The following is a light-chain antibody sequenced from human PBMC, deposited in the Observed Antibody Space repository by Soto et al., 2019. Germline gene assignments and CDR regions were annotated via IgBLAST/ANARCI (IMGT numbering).Light chain of an antibody. CDR2: EAS. CDR3: QQYNGYWT. CDR1: QSISGS. J-gene: IGKJ1*01. V-gene: IGKV1-5*03. Sequence: DIQMTQSPSTLSASVGDRLSITCRASQSISGSLAWYQQKPGKAPKLLIYEASNLKSGVPPRFRGSGSGTEYTLTISSLQPDDFASYYCQQYNGYWTFGQGTKVEIK.